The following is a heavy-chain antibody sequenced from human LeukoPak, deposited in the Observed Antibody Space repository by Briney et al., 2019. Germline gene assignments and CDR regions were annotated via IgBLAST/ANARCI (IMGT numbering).Heavy chain of an antibody. Sequence: PGGSLRLSCAASGFTFSSYGMHWVRQAPGKGLEWVAFIRYDGSNKYYADSVKGRFTISRDNSKNTLYLQMNSLRAEDTAVYYCASASGGYSHGDYYFDYWGQGTLVTVSS. CDR2: IRYDGSNK. CDR3: ASASGGYSHGDYYFDY. J-gene: IGHJ4*02. CDR1: GFTFSSYG. D-gene: IGHD5-18*01. V-gene: IGHV3-30*02.